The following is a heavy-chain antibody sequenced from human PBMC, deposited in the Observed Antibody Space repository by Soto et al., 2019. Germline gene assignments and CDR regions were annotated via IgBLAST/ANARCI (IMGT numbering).Heavy chain of an antibody. D-gene: IGHD2-15*01. CDR2: ISGSGGST. J-gene: IGHJ4*02. CDR1: GFTFSSYS. CDR3: VRTSLVVAAATREDY. Sequence: GGSLRLSCAASGFTFSSYSMSWVRQAPGKGLEWVSAISGSGGSTYYADSVKGRFTISRDNAKNTLYLQMNSLRAEDTAVYYCVRTSLVVAAATREDYWGQGTLVTVSS. V-gene: IGHV3-23*01.